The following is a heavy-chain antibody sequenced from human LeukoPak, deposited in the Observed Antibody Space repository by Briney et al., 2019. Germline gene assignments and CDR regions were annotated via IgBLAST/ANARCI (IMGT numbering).Heavy chain of an antibody. J-gene: IGHJ4*02. CDR2: INPNSGGT. V-gene: IGHV1-2*02. CDR3: ARDQKELLWFEIGRGAIEHTTGTY. D-gene: IGHD3-10*01. CDR1: GYTFTGYY. Sequence: ASVKVSCKASGYTFTGYYMHWVRQAPGQGLEWMGWINPNSGGTKYAQKFQGRVTMTRDTSISTAYMELRRLRSDDTAVYYCARDQKELLWFEIGRGAIEHTTGTYWGQGTLVTVSS.